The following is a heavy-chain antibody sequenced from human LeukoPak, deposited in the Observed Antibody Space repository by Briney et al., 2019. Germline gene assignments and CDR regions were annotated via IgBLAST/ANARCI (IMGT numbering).Heavy chain of an antibody. CDR3: ARQKLGYCSSTSCYSDY. Sequence: GESLRISCQGSGYSFTSYWISRERQMPGKGLEWMGRIDPSDSYTNYSPSFQGHVTISADKSIRTAYLHWSSLKASDTAMYYCARQKLGYCSSTSCYSDYWGQGTLVTVSS. CDR1: GYSFTSYW. V-gene: IGHV5-10-1*01. D-gene: IGHD2-2*01. J-gene: IGHJ4*02. CDR2: IDPSDSYT.